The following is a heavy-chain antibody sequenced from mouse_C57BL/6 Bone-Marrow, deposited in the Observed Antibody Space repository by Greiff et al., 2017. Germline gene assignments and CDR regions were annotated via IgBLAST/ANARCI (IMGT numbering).Heavy chain of an antibody. CDR2: IYPGDGDT. CDR3: ARSGRSGPAWFAY. J-gene: IGHJ3*01. Sequence: VQLQQSGPELVKPGASVKISCKASGYAFSSSWMNWVKQRPGKGLEWIGRIYPGDGDTNYNGTFKGKATLTADKSSSTAYMQLSSLTSEDSEVYVSARSGRSGPAWFAYWGQGTLVTVSA. CDR1: GYAFSSSW. D-gene: IGHD3-2*02. V-gene: IGHV1-82*01.